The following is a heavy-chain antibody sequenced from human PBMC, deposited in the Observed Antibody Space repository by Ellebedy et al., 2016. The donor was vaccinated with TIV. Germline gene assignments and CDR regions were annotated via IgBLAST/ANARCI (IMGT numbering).Heavy chain of an antibody. V-gene: IGHV3-7*01. D-gene: IGHD3-22*01. Sequence: GESLKISCAASGFTFSSYWMSLVRQAPGKGLEWVAHINKDGSEKYYVDSVKVRFTISRYNAKNSLYLQMNSLRAEDTAVYYCAIPPGIVVYWGQGTLVTVSS. CDR1: GFTFSSYW. J-gene: IGHJ4*02. CDR3: AIPPGIVVY. CDR2: INKDGSEK.